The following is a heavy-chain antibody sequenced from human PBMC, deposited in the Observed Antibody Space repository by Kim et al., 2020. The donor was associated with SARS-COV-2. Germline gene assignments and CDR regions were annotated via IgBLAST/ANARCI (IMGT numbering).Heavy chain of an antibody. J-gene: IGHJ4*02. CDR2: IYYSGST. CDR3: ARNYDSSGYYLKSYYFDY. Sequence: SETLSLTCTVSGGSISSSSYYWGWIRQPPGKGLEWIGSIYYSGSTYYNPSLKSRVTISVDTYKNQFSLKLSSVTAADTAVYYCARNYDSSGYYLKSYYFDYWGQGTLVTVSS. D-gene: IGHD3-22*01. CDR1: GGSISSSSYY. V-gene: IGHV4-39*01.